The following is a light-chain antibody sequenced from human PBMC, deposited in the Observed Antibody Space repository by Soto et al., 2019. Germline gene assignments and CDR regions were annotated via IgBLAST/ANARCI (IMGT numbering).Light chain of an antibody. CDR2: EVT. Sequence: QSVLAQPASVSGSPGQSITISCTGTSGDVGGYSYVSWFQQHPGKAPKLMIYEVTNRPSGVSNRFSASKSGNTASLTISGLQAEDEADYYCSSYTGSSTLVFGGGTKVTVL. CDR3: SSYTGSSTLV. CDR1: SGDVGGYSY. J-gene: IGLJ2*01. V-gene: IGLV2-14*01.